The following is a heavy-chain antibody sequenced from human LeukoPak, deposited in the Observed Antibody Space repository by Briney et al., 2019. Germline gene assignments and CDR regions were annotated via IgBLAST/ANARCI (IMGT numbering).Heavy chain of an antibody. CDR2: IKEDGSEK. CDR1: GFTFSNYW. J-gene: IGHJ4*02. CDR3: ARARNLDF. V-gene: IGHV3-7*05. Sequence: GGSLRLSCAASGFTFSNYWMSWVRQAPGKGLEWVADIKEDGSEKYYVDSVKGRFTISRDNAKSSLYLQMNSLRVEDTAAYYCARARNLDFWGQGTLVTVSS.